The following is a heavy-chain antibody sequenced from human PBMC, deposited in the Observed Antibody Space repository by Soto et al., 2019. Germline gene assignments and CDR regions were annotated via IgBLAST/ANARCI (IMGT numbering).Heavy chain of an antibody. Sequence: SETLSLTCTVSGGSISSGDYYWSWIRQPPGKGLEWIGYIYYSGSTYYNPSLKSRVTISVDTSKNQFSLKLSSVTAADTAVYYCARGYYDSSGYNWFDPWGQGTPVTVSS. CDR3: ARGYYDSSGYNWFDP. J-gene: IGHJ5*02. D-gene: IGHD3-22*01. V-gene: IGHV4-30-4*01. CDR2: IYYSGST. CDR1: GGSISSGDYY.